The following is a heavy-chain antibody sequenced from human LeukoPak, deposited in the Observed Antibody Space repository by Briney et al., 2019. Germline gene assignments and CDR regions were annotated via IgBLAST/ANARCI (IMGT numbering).Heavy chain of an antibody. V-gene: IGHV4-39*07. CDR2: IYYSGST. J-gene: IGHJ6*03. CDR3: ARGRSSGWIPTGYYYYMDV. CDR1: GGSISSSSYY. Sequence: SETLSLTCTVSGGSISSSSYYWGWIRQPPGKGLEWIGSIYYSGSTYYNPSLKSRVTISVDTSKNQFSLKLSSVTATDTAVYYCARGRSSGWIPTGYYYYMDVWGKGTTVTVSS. D-gene: IGHD6-19*01.